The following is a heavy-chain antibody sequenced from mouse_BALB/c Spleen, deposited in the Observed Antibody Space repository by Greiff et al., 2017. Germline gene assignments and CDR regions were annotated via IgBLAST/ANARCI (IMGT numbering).Heavy chain of an antibody. Sequence: VQLQQSGAELVRPGVSVKISCKGSGYTFTDYAMHWVKQSHAKSLEWIGVISTYYGDASYNQKFKGKATMTVDKSSSTAYMELARLTSEDSAIYYCARDYRYDGYAMDYWGQGTSVTVSS. V-gene: IGHV1S137*01. D-gene: IGHD2-14*01. J-gene: IGHJ4*01. CDR3: ARDYRYDGYAMDY. CDR1: GYTFTDYA. CDR2: ISTYYGDA.